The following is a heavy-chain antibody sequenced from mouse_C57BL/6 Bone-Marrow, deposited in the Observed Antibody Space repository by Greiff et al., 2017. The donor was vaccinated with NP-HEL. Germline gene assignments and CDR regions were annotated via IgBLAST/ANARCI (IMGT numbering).Heavy chain of an antibody. D-gene: IGHD2-5*01. CDR3: ARWGYSKIFDY. CDR1: GYTFTSYG. CDR2: IYPRSGNT. V-gene: IGHV1-81*01. J-gene: IGHJ2*01. Sequence: QVHVKQSGAELARPGASVKLSCKASGYTFTSYGISWVKQRTGQGLEWIGEIYPRSGNTYYNEKFKGKATLTADKSSSKAYMELRSLTSEDSAVYFCARWGYSKIFDYWGQGTTLTVSS.